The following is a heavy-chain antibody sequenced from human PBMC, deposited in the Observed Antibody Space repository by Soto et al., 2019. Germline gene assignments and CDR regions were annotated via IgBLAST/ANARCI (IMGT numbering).Heavy chain of an antibody. V-gene: IGHV3-15*01. CDR3: TTGIAAAGTGYYYGMDV. J-gene: IGHJ6*02. D-gene: IGHD6-13*01. CDR2: IKSKTDGGTT. CDR1: GFTFSNAW. Sequence: GGSLRLSCAASGFTFSNAWMSWVRQAPGKGLEWVGRIKSKTDGGTTDYAAPVKGRFTISRDDSKNTLYLQMNSLKTEDTAVYYCTTGIAAAGTGYYYGMDVWGQGTTVTVSS.